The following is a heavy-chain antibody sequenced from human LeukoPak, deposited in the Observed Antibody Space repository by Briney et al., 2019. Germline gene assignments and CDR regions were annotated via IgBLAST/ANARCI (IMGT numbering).Heavy chain of an antibody. CDR2: ISYDGSNK. CDR3: ARWDDAFDI. D-gene: IGHD1-26*01. Sequence: PGGSLRLSCAASGFTFSSYTMNWVRQAPGKGLEWVAVISYDGSNKYYADSVKGRFTVSRDNSKNTLYLQMNSPRAEDTAVYYCARWDDAFDIWGQGTMVTVSS. J-gene: IGHJ3*02. V-gene: IGHV3-30-3*01. CDR1: GFTFSSYT.